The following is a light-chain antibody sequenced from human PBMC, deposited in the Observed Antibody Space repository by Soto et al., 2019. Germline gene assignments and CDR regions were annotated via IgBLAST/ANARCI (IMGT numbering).Light chain of an antibody. CDR3: QQYGRSPFT. V-gene: IGKV3-20*01. CDR1: QSVSSSY. CDR2: SAS. J-gene: IGKJ3*01. Sequence: EIVMTQSPGTLSLSPGERATLSCRASQSVSSSYLAWYQQKPGQAPRLLIYSASRRATGFPGRFSGSGSGTDFTLTISSLQSEDLAVYYCQQYGRSPFTFGPGTKVDIK.